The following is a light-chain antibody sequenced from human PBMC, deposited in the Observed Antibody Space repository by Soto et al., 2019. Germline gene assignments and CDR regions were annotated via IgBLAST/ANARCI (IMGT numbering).Light chain of an antibody. CDR2: AAS. CDR1: QSIVTY. CDR3: QQSYSSTWT. V-gene: IGKV1-39*01. J-gene: IGKJ1*01. Sequence: DIQMTQSPSSLSASVGDRVTITCRASQSIVTYLNWYLQNPGKAPKLLIYAASSLQSGVPSRFRGSGSETDFTLTISSLQPEDFATYSCQQSYSSTWTSGQGTKVDIK.